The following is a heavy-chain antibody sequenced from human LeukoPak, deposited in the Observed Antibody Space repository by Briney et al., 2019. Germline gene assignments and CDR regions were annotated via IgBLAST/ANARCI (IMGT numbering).Heavy chain of an antibody. CDR3: ARGPRSVRPVRFDY. V-gene: IGHV4-34*01. CDR2: INHSGST. Sequence: SETLSLTCTVSGGSISSYYWSWIRQPPGKGLEWIGEINHSGSTNYNPSLKSRVTISVDTSKNQFSLKLSSVTAADTAVYYCARGPRSVRPVRFDYWGQGTLVTVSS. CDR1: GGSISSYY. D-gene: IGHD3-22*01. J-gene: IGHJ4*02.